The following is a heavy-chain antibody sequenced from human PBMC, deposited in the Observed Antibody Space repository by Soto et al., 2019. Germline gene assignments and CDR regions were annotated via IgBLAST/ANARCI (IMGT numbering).Heavy chain of an antibody. J-gene: IGHJ2*01. CDR2: TYPGDSAT. V-gene: IGHV5-51*01. Sequence: EVQLVQSGEEVKKSGESLKISCESSGYSFSKYWIGWVRQMPGKGLEYMGRTYPGDSATRYSPSFQGQVTISVDKSINTVYMQWGSLRASYSGMYYRARPVIGARWDGYFDLWGGVTLVAVSS. CDR3: ARPVIGARWDGYFDL. CDR1: GYSFSKYW. D-gene: IGHD2-21*01.